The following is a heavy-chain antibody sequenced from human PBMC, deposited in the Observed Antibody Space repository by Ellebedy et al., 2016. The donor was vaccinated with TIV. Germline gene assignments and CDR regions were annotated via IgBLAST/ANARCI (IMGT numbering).Heavy chain of an antibody. CDR1: GGSITSSTYY. D-gene: IGHD3-10*01. CDR2: IFYSGTP. V-gene: IGHV4-39*01. J-gene: IGHJ6*02. CDR3: ASGQFDDMAV. Sequence: SETLSLXXSVSGGSITSSTYYWGWIRQPPGKGLEWIGSIFYSGTPYYNPSLKSRVTISVDTSKTQFSLKVSSVTAAETAVYYCASGQFDDMAVWGQGTTVTVSS.